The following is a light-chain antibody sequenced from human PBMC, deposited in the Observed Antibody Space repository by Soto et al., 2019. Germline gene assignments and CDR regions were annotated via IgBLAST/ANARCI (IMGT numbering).Light chain of an antibody. J-gene: IGKJ2*01. Sequence: EIVMTQSPATLSVSPGERATLSCRASQSVSSNLACYQQKPGQAPRLLIYGASTRATGIPARFSGSGSGTDFTLTISRLQSEDFALYYCQQYNNWPPYTFGQGTKLEIK. CDR3: QQYNNWPPYT. CDR2: GAS. CDR1: QSVSSN. V-gene: IGKV3-15*01.